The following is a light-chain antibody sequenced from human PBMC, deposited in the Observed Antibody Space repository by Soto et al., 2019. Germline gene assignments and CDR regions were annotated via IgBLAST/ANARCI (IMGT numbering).Light chain of an antibody. CDR3: QQCGSSPWT. J-gene: IGKJ1*01. Sequence: EIVFTQSPGTLSLSPGERASLSFRARQSVSSYFLAWYQQKPGQAPRLLIYAASSRATGIPDRFSGGGSGTDFTLTISRLEPEDFAVYYCQQCGSSPWTFGQGTKVDIK. V-gene: IGKV3-20*01. CDR1: QSVSSYF. CDR2: AAS.